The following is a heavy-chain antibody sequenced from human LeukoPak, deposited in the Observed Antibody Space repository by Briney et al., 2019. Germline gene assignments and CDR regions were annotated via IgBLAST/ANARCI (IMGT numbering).Heavy chain of an antibody. Sequence: SETLSLTCTVSGGSVSSYYWSWIRQPAGKGLEWIGRIFVRGSIYNPSLESRVTMSVDTSKNQFSLNLNSVTAADTAVYYCARDSFGSTTFGRLDPWGQGTLVTVPS. J-gene: IGHJ5*02. CDR3: ARDSFGSTTFGRLDP. CDR1: GGSVSSYY. D-gene: IGHD2-2*01. V-gene: IGHV4-4*07. CDR2: IFVRGS.